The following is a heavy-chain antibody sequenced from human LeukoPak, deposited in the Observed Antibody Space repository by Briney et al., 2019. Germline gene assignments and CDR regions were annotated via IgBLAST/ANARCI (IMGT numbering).Heavy chain of an antibody. CDR2: IYYSGST. J-gene: IGHJ6*03. CDR3: ARAPGESPYYYYMDV. Sequence: TPSETLSLTCTVSGGSISSYYWSWIRQPPGKGLEWIGYIYYSGSTNYNPSLKSRVTISVDTSKNQFSLKLSSVTAADTAVYYCARAPGESPYYYYMDVWGKGTTVTVSS. CDR1: GGSISSYY. V-gene: IGHV4-59*01. D-gene: IGHD3-10*01.